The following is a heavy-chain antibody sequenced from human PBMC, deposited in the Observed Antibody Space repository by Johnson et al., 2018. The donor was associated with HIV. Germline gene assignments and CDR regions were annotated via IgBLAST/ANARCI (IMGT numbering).Heavy chain of an antibody. Sequence: VQLVESGGGVVQPGRSLRLSCAASGFTFSSYGMHWVRQAPGKGLEWVSGIYWNGGRTSYADSVKGRFTISRDNAKNSLYLQMNSLRAEDTALYYCVRGGLGYQNIHDALDIWGQGTMVTVSS. J-gene: IGHJ3*02. D-gene: IGHD2-2*01. CDR3: VRGGLGYQNIHDALDI. CDR1: GFTFSSYG. CDR2: IYWNGGRT. V-gene: IGHV3-20*04.